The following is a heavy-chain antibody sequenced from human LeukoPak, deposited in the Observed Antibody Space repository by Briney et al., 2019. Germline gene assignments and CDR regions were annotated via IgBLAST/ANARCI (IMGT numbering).Heavy chain of an antibody. J-gene: IGHJ6*03. CDR2: ISAYNGNT. CDR1: GYTFTSDG. V-gene: IGHV1-18*01. CDR3: ARGRGDYYYYYMDV. Sequence: ASVKVSCKASGYTFTSDGISSVRQAPAQGLEWMGWISAYNGNTNYAQKLQGRVTMTTDTSTSTAYMELRSLRSDDTAVYYCARGRGDYYYYYMDVWGKGTTVTVSS.